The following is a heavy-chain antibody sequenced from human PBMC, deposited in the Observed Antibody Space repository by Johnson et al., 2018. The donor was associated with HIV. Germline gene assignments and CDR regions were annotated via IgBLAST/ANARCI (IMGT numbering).Heavy chain of an antibody. J-gene: IGHJ3*02. Sequence: VQLVESGGGLIQPGGSLRLSCAASGFTVSSNYMSWVRQAPGKGLEWVSVIYSGGSTYYADSVTGRFTISSDNSKNTLYLQMNSLIAEDTAVYYCARDRAVPDDGYNDYAFDIWGQGTMVTVSS. D-gene: IGHD5-24*01. CDR3: ARDRAVPDDGYNDYAFDI. CDR1: GFTVSSNY. CDR2: IYSGGST. V-gene: IGHV3-53*01.